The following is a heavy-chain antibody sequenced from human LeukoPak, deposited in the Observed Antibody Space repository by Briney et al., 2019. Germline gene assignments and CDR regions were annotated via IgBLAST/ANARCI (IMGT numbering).Heavy chain of an antibody. V-gene: IGHV4-30-2*01. CDR2: IYHSGST. D-gene: IGHD3-16*01. Sequence: PSETLSLTCAVSGGSISSGGYSWSWIRQPPGKGLEWIGYIYHSGSTYYNPSLKSRVTISVDRSKNQFSLKLSSVTAADTAVYYCSRTTYYDYVWGSSAFDYWGQGTLVTVSS. CDR1: GGSISSGGYS. CDR3: SRTTYYDYVWGSSAFDY. J-gene: IGHJ4*02.